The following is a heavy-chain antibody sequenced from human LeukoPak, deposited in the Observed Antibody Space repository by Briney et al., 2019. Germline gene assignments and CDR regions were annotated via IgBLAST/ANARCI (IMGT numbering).Heavy chain of an antibody. J-gene: IGHJ3*02. Sequence: GGSLRLSCAASGFTFSTYSMNWVRQAPGRGLEWLSYISGGGSAIYYADSVKGRFTISRDNAKNSVSLQMNSLRAEDTAVYYCTNFKPPAPDALDIWGQGTMITVSS. CDR2: ISGGGSAI. D-gene: IGHD1-14*01. V-gene: IGHV3-48*01. CDR1: GFTFSTYS. CDR3: TNFKPPAPDALDI.